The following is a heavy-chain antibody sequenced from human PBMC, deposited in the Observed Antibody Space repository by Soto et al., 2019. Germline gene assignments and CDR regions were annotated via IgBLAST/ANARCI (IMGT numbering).Heavy chain of an antibody. CDR2: IIPILGIA. J-gene: IGHJ5*02. CDR3: AKNTCSGGSCYSYWFDP. D-gene: IGHD2-15*01. V-gene: IGHV1-69*02. CDR1: GGTFSSYT. Sequence: ASVKVSCKATGGTFSSYTISWVRQAPGQGLEWMGRIIPILGIANYAQKFQGRVTITADKSTSTAYMELSSLRSEDTVVYYCAKNTCSGGSCYSYWFDPWGHGTLVTVSS.